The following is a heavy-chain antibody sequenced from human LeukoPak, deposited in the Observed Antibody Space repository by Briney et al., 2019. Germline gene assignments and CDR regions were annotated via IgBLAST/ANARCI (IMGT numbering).Heavy chain of an antibody. CDR1: GFTFSSYG. V-gene: IGHV3-21*01. J-gene: IGHJ4*02. CDR3: ASQGATTWLVGFDY. CDR2: ISGSGGST. Sequence: PGGSLRLSCAASGFTFSSYGMHWVRQAPGKGLEWVSAISGSGGSTYYADSVKGRFTISRDNAKNSLYLQMNSLRAEDTAVYYCASQGATTWLVGFDYWGQGTLVTVSS. D-gene: IGHD1-26*01.